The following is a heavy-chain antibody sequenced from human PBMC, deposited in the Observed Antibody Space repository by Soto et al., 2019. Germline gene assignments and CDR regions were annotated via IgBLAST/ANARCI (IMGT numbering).Heavy chain of an antibody. Sequence: EVQLVESGGGSVQPGGSLRLSCAASGFTFSSAWMHWVRQAPGKGLVWVSHIKSDGSGTSYADSVKGRFSISRDNAENTLYLQMNSLRAEDTAVYYCARAAPFTYGGNSGFDYWGQGTLVTVSS. CDR1: GFTFSSAW. CDR3: ARAAPFTYGGNSGFDY. V-gene: IGHV3-74*01. J-gene: IGHJ4*02. CDR2: IKSDGSGT. D-gene: IGHD4-17*01.